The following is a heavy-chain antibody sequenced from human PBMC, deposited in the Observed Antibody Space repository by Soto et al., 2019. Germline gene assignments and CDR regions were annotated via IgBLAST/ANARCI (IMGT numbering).Heavy chain of an antibody. J-gene: IGHJ4*02. CDR3: AKLAGSGSYSNPYFDY. CDR1: GFTFSSYA. CDR2: ISGSGGST. D-gene: IGHD3-10*01. Sequence: GGSLRLSCAASGFTFSSYAMSWVRQAPGKGLEWVSAISGSGGSTYYADSVKGRFTISRDNSKNTLYLQMNSLRAEDTAVYYCAKLAGSGSYSNPYFDYWGQGTLVTVSS. V-gene: IGHV3-23*01.